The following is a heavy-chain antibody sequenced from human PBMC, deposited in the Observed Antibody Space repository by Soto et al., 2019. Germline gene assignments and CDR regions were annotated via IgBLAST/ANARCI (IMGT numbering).Heavy chain of an antibody. CDR1: GYTFTSYG. V-gene: IGHV1-18*01. CDR3: TRSSAMVGPGYYGMDV. D-gene: IGHD5-18*01. CDR2: ISAYNGNT. J-gene: IGHJ6*02. Sequence: QVQLVQSGAEVKKPGASVKVSCKASGYTFTSYGIIWVRQAPGQGLEWMGWISAYNGNTNYAQKLQGRVTMTTDTSTSTAYMELRSLRSDDTAVYYCTRSSAMVGPGYYGMDVWGQGTTVTVSS.